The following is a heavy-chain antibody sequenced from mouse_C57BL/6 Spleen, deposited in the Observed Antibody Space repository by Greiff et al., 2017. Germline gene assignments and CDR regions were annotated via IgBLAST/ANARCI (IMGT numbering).Heavy chain of an antibody. CDR2: INPGSGGT. CDR1: GYAFTNYL. D-gene: IGHD1-1*01. J-gene: IGHJ2*01. CDR3: ARLYYGSSLDY. Sequence: VKLQQSGAELVRPGTSVKVSCKASGYAFTNYLIEWVKQRPGQGLEWIGVINPGSGGTNYNEKFKGKATLTAEKSSSTAYMQLSSLTSEDSAVYYCARLYYGSSLDYWGQGTTLTVSS. V-gene: IGHV1-54*01.